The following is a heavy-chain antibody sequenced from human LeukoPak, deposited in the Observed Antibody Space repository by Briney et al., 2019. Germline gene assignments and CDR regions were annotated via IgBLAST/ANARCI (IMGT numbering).Heavy chain of an antibody. CDR1: GYTFTDYY. CDR3: ARERIAVAGKEFGY. CDR2: INPDSGGT. J-gene: IGHJ4*02. V-gene: IGHV1-2*02. D-gene: IGHD6-19*01. Sequence: GASVKVSCKASGYTFTDYYMHWVRQAPGQGLEWMGWINPDSGGTNYAQKFQGRVTMTRDTSISTAYMELSRLRSDDTAVYYCARERIAVAGKEFGYWGQGTLVTVSS.